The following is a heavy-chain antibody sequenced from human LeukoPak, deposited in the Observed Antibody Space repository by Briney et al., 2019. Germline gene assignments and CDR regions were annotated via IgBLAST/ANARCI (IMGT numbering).Heavy chain of an antibody. Sequence: ASVKVSCKASGYTITSYYMHWARQAPGQGLEWMGIINPSGGSTSYAQKFQGRVTMTRDTSTSTVYMELSSLRSEDTAVYYCARGLTNDILTGYWMNWFDPWGQGTLVTVSS. V-gene: IGHV1-46*01. CDR2: INPSGGST. D-gene: IGHD3-9*01. CDR1: GYTITSYY. CDR3: ARGLTNDILTGYWMNWFDP. J-gene: IGHJ5*02.